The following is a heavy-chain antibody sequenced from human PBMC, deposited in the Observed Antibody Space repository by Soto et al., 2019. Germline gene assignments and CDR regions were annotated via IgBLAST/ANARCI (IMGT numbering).Heavy chain of an antibody. CDR1: GYSFTSYW. V-gene: IGHV5-10-1*01. D-gene: IGHD3-22*01. J-gene: IGHJ4*02. CDR3: ARLPYYDSSGYYYEYYFDY. CDR2: IDPSDSYT. Sequence: PGESLKISCKGSGYSFTSYWISWVRQMPGKGLEWMGRIDPSDSYTNYSPSFQGHVTISADKSISTAYLQWSSLKASDTAMYYCARLPYYDSSGYYYEYYFDYWGQGTLVTVSS.